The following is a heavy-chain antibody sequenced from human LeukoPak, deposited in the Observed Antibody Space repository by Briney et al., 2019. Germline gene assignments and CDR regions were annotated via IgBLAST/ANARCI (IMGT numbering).Heavy chain of an antibody. CDR3: ARRCDTSSYYTNYFDY. CDR1: GYTFTAYY. J-gene: IGHJ4*02. D-gene: IGHD3-22*01. CDR2: INPNSGGT. V-gene: IGHV1-2*02. Sequence: GASVKVSCKASGYTFTAYYIHWVRQAPGQGLEWMGWINPNSGGTNYAQKFQGRVTMTRDTSISTAYMELSRLRSDDTAVYFCARRCDTSSYYTNYFDYWGQGTLVTVSS.